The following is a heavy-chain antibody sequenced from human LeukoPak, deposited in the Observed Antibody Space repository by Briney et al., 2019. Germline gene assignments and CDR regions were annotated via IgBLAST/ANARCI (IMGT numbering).Heavy chain of an antibody. CDR1: GGSFSGYY. J-gene: IGHJ6*04. D-gene: IGHD2-15*01. CDR3: ARGPYCSGGSCYSSYYYYYGMDV. CDR2: INHSGST. Sequence: SETPSLTCAVYGGSFSGYYWSWIRQPPGKGLEWIGEINHSGSTNYNPSLKSRVTISVDTSKNQFSLKLSSVTAADTAVYYCARGPYCSGGSCYSSYYYYYGMDVWGKGTTVTVSS. V-gene: IGHV4-34*01.